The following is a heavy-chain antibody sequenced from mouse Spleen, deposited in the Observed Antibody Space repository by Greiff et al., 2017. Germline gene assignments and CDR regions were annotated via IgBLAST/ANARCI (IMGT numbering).Heavy chain of an antibody. Sequence: QVQLKQSGAELARPGASVKMSCKASGYTFTSYTMHWVKQRPGQGLEWIGYINPSSGYTKYNQNFKDKATLTADKSSSTAYMQLSSLTSEDSAVYYCATYGNPYAMDYWGQGTSVTVSS. CDR3: ATYGNPYAMDY. CDR2: INPSSGYT. V-gene: IGHV1-4*01. D-gene: IGHD2-1*01. CDR1: GYTFTSYT. J-gene: IGHJ4*01.